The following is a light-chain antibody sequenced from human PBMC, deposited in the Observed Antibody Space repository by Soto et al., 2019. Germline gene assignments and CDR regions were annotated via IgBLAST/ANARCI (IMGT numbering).Light chain of an antibody. CDR1: QSVSSSY. CDR3: QKYGSSPPLYT. V-gene: IGKV3-20*01. J-gene: IGKJ2*01. CDR2: GAS. Sequence: EIVLTQSPGTLSLSPGERATLSCRASQSVSSSYLAWYQQKPGQAPRLLIYGASSRATGIPDRFSGSGSGTDFTLTISRLEPEDFAVYYCQKYGSSPPLYTLGQGTKLEIK.